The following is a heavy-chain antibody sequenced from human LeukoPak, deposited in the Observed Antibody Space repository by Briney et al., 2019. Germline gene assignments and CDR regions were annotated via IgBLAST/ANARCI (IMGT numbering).Heavy chain of an antibody. CDR3: ARDDFYVVDI. D-gene: IGHD3-10*02. CDR2: INQDGNEE. CDR1: GFIFSSRW. Sequence: GSLRLSCATSGFIFSSRWMGWVRQSPVKGLEWVANINQDGNEEYYVDSVKGRFTISRDNVKNSLYLQMNNLRAEDTAIYYCARDDFYVVDIWGQGTMVTVSS. V-gene: IGHV3-7*01. J-gene: IGHJ3*02.